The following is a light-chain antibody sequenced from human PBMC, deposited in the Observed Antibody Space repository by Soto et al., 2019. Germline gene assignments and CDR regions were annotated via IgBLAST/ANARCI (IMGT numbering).Light chain of an antibody. CDR2: NND. V-gene: IGLV1-44*01. J-gene: IGLJ2*01. Sequence: QSVLTQPPSASGTPGQRVTISCSGSFSNVGSTSLNWSQQQFPVAAPNLLIYNNDQRPSGVPDRFSGSRSGTSASLAIIGLQSEDEADYYCASWYDSLNTLVFGGGTKLTVL. CDR1: FSNVGSTS. CDR3: ASWYDSLNTLV.